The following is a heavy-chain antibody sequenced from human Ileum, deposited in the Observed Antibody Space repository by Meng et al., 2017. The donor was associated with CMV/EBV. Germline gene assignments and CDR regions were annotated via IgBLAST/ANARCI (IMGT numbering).Heavy chain of an antibody. CDR3: ARAPYGGNDYYGMDV. V-gene: IGHV4-31*02. D-gene: IGHD4-23*01. CDR2: IYYSGTS. J-gene: IGHJ6*02. Sequence: GSISSGAYYWSWIRHHPGKGLEWIGYIYYSGTSYYNPSLKSRVTISVDTSKNQFSLKLSSVTAADTAMYFCARAPYGGNDYYGMDVWGQGTTVTVSS. CDR1: GSISSGAYY.